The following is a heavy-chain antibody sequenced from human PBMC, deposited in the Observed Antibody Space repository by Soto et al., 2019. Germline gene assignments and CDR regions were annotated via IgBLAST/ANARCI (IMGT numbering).Heavy chain of an antibody. CDR2: INPNGGGT. Sequence: GASVKVSCKASGYTFTDYYLHWVRQAPGQGLEWMGWINPNGGGTNYAQKFQGWVTMTRDTSISTAYMELSRLRSGDTAVYYCARSPVGSRSWSFYYYYGMDVWG. V-gene: IGHV1-2*04. CDR3: ARSPVGSRSWSFYYYYGMDV. J-gene: IGHJ6*02. CDR1: GYTFTDYY. D-gene: IGHD6-13*01.